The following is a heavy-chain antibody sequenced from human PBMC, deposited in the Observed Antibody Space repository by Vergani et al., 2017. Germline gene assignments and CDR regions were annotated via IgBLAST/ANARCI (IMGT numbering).Heavy chain of an antibody. V-gene: IGHV1-18*01. Sequence: QVQLVQSGPELKKPGASVKVSSMASGSPFSTYGISWVRMAPGQGLAWMGWIIAYNGNTNDPENFQGRLSMTTDTPTRTAYMELRCLISDDTAVYYCARELIGNDTYGRSGYWVPGTLVTVSS. D-gene: IGHD6-25*01. J-gene: IGHJ1*01. CDR3: ARELIGNDTYGRSGY. CDR1: GSPFSTYG. CDR2: IIAYNGNT.